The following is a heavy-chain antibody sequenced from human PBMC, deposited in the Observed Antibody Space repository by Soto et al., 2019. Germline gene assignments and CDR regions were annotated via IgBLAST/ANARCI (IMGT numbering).Heavy chain of an antibody. D-gene: IGHD6-19*01. V-gene: IGHV3-33*01. J-gene: IGHJ1*01. CDR1: GFTFSSYG. Sequence: LRLSCAASGFTFSSYGMHWVRQAPGKGLEWVAVIWYDGSNKYYADSVKGRFTISRDNSKNTLYLQMNSLRAEDTAVYYCARDLFLSSGSYAEYFQHWGQGTLVTVSS. CDR3: ARDLFLSSGSYAEYFQH. CDR2: IWYDGSNK.